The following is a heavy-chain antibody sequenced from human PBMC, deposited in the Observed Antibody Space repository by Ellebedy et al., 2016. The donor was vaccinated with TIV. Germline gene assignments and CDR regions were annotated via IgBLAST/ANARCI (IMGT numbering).Heavy chain of an antibody. J-gene: IGHJ6*02. D-gene: IGHD3-10*01. Sequence: GESLRISCVVSGFTFSSYGMHWVRQAPGKGLEWVAVIWYDGSNEYYADSVKGRFTISRDNSKNTLYLKMNSLRAEDTAVYYCARDGHYYDSGSYSVYGMDVWGQGTTVTVSS. CDR2: IWYDGSNE. CDR1: GFTFSSYG. CDR3: ARDGHYYDSGSYSVYGMDV. V-gene: IGHV3-33*08.